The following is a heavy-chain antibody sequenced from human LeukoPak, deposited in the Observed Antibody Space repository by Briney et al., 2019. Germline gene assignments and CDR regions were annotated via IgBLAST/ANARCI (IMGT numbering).Heavy chain of an antibody. Sequence: PSETLSLTCTVSGGSISSYYWSWIRQPAGKGLEWIGRIYTSGSTNYNPSLKSRVTMSVDTSKNQFSLKLRSVTAADTAVYYCAGDPPYYDFWSDPWDVWGKGTTVTVSS. CDR1: GGSISSYY. J-gene: IGHJ6*04. CDR3: AGDPPYYDFWSDPWDV. V-gene: IGHV4-4*07. CDR2: IYTSGST. D-gene: IGHD3-3*01.